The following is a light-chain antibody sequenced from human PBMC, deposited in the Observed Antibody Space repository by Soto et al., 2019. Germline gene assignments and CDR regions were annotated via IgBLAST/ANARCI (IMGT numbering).Light chain of an antibody. Sequence: IVLTQSPATMSLSPGERATLSCGASEGVSSSYVAWYQMKAGLAPRLLIHDASTRASGIPDRFRGSKSGTDFTLTIRGLEPEDAALYYCQKYGSSPITFGQGTRLEIK. CDR1: EGVSSSY. V-gene: IGKV3D-20*01. CDR3: QKYGSSPIT. CDR2: DAS. J-gene: IGKJ5*01.